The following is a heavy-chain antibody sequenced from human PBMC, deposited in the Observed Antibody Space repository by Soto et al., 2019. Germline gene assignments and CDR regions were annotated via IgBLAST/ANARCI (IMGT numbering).Heavy chain of an antibody. J-gene: IGHJ6*02. D-gene: IGHD2-21*02. V-gene: IGHV2-5*02. CDR1: GLSLRTTGVG. CDR3: VQSRCGGDFLEIYTSHAYNGLDV. Sequence: QVTLKESGPTLVKPTQTLTLTCTVSGLSLRTTGVGVGWVRQPPGKALEWLALLYWDDDKRFSPGLRSKLTITKNFSEKKVVLTMTNVATVDTATYYGVQSRCGGDFLEIYTSHAYNGLDVWGQGTTVTVSS. CDR2: LYWDDDK.